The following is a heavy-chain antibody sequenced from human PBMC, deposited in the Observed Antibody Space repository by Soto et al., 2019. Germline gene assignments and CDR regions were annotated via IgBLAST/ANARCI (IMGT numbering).Heavy chain of an antibody. J-gene: IGHJ4*02. CDR2: ISSSSSYI. CDR1: GFTFSSYS. CDR3: AKDFDSSGRPGYYFDY. Sequence: PGGSLRLSCAASGFTFSSYSMNWVRQAPGKGLEWVSSISSSSSYIYYADSVKGRFTISRDNSKNTLYLQMNSLRAEDTAVYYCAKDFDSSGRPGYYFDYWGQGTLVTVSS. V-gene: IGHV3-21*04. D-gene: IGHD3-22*01.